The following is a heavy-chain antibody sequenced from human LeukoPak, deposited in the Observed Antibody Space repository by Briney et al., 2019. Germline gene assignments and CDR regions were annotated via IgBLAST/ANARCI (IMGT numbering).Heavy chain of an antibody. Sequence: PGGSLRLSCAASGFNFNAYSMNWVRQTPGKGLEWVSSISASSRYIYYADSVKGRFTISRDNAKNSLFLQMNSLRAEDTAVYYCAGYSSGWFGAFDIWGQGTMVTVSS. D-gene: IGHD6-19*01. CDR1: GFNFNAYS. V-gene: IGHV3-21*01. J-gene: IGHJ3*02. CDR2: ISASSRYI. CDR3: AGYSSGWFGAFDI.